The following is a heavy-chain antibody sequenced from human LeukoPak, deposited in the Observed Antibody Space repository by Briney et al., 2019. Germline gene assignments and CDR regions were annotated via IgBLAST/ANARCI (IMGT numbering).Heavy chain of an antibody. V-gene: IGHV3-23*01. Sequence: GGSLRLSCEASGFSFPYGMSWVRQAPGKGLEGGSTISGGGGSTYFAGSVKGRFTISRDNSKNTLYLQMNSLRAEDTAVYYCAKSGLTRFDYWGQGTLVTVSS. D-gene: IGHD1-14*01. CDR1: GFSFPYG. CDR3: AKSGLTRFDY. J-gene: IGHJ4*02. CDR2: ISGGGGST.